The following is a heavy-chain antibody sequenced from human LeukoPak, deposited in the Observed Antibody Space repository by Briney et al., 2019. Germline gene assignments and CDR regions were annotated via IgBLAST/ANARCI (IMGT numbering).Heavy chain of an antibody. V-gene: IGHV3-48*01. Sequence: GGSLRLSCAASRFTFSSYSMNWVRQAPGKGLEWVSYISSSSDTIYYADSVKGRFTISRDNAKNSLYLQMNSLRAGDTAVYYCARRRYSGSSQHFDYWGQGTLVTVSS. D-gene: IGHD1-26*01. J-gene: IGHJ4*02. CDR2: ISSSSDTI. CDR1: RFTFSSYS. CDR3: ARRRYSGSSQHFDY.